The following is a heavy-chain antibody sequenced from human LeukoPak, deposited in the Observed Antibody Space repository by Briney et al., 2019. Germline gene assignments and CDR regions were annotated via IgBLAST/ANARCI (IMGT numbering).Heavy chain of an antibody. Sequence: GGSLRLSCAASGFTFSNYAMSWVRQAPGKGLEWVSSISVSGGSTYYADSVKGRFTVSRENSKNTLYLQMNSLRAEDTALYYCAKDHPYYYGSGSSPGDYWGQGTLVTVSS. D-gene: IGHD3-10*01. CDR3: AKDHPYYYGSGSSPGDY. J-gene: IGHJ4*02. CDR2: ISVSGGST. CDR1: GFTFSNYA. V-gene: IGHV3-23*01.